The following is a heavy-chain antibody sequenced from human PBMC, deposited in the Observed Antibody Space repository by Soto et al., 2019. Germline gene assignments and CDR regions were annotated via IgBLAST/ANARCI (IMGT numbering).Heavy chain of an antibody. CDR3: AREVGYCSGGSGYSKDYYYYYMDV. V-gene: IGHV3-66*01. J-gene: IGHJ6*03. Sequence: EVQLVESGGGLVQPGGSLRLSCAASGFTVSSNYMSWVRQAPGKGLEWVSVIYSGGNTYYADSVKGRFTISRDNSKNTLYLQMNSLRAEDTVVYYCAREVGYCSGGSGYSKDYYYYYMDVWGKGTTVTVSS. CDR2: IYSGGNT. D-gene: IGHD2-15*01. CDR1: GFTVSSNY.